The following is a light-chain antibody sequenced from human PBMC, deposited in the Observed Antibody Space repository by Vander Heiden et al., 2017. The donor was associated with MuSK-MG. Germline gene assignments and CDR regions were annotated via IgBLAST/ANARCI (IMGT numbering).Light chain of an antibody. J-gene: IGLJ2*01. CDR1: NIVSKS. Sequence: SYVLTQPPSVSVAPGKTARITCGGNNIVSKSVHWYQQKPGQAPVLVIYYDSDRPSGIPERFSGSTSGNTATLTISRVEAGEEADYYCQVWDPTSDHQDGVFGGGTRLTVL. V-gene: IGLV3-21*01. CDR3: QVWDPTSDHQDGV. CDR2: YDS.